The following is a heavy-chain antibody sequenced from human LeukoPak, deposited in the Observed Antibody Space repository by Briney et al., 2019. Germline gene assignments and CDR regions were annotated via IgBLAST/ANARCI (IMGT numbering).Heavy chain of an antibody. V-gene: IGHV4-34*01. CDR3: ASPRYCSSTSCRGGDY. J-gene: IGHJ4*02. D-gene: IGHD2-2*01. Sequence: SETLSLTCAVYGGSFSGYYWSWIRQPPGKGLEWIGEINHSGSTNYNPSLKSRVTISVDTSKNQFSLKLSSVTAADTAVYYCASPRYCSSTSCRGGDYWGQGTLVTVSS. CDR1: GGSFSGYY. CDR2: INHSGST.